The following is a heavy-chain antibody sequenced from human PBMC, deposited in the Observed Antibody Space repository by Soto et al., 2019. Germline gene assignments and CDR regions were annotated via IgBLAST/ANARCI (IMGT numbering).Heavy chain of an antibody. J-gene: IGHJ4*02. V-gene: IGHV1-3*01. CDR1: GYTFTSYA. Sequence: ASVKVSCKASGYTFTSYAMHWVRQAPGQRIEWMGWINAGNGNTKYSQKFQGRVTITRDTSASTAYMELSSLRSEDTAVYYCARDPHYYDSSPPMYYFDYWGQGTLVTVSS. CDR2: INAGNGNT. D-gene: IGHD3-22*01. CDR3: ARDPHYYDSSPPMYYFDY.